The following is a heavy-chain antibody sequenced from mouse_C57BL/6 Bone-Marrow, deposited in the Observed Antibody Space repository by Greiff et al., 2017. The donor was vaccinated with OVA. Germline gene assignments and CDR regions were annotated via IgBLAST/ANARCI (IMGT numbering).Heavy chain of an antibody. Sequence: QVQLQQSGPGLVQPSQSLSITCTVSGFSLTSYGVHWVRQSPGKGLEWLGVIWSGGSTDYNAAFISRLSISKDNSKSQVFFKMNSLQADDTAIYYCASNTYTVVADYWGQGTTLTVSS. CDR2: IWSGGST. D-gene: IGHD1-1*01. J-gene: IGHJ2*01. CDR3: ASNTYTVVADY. CDR1: GFSLTSYG. V-gene: IGHV2-2*01.